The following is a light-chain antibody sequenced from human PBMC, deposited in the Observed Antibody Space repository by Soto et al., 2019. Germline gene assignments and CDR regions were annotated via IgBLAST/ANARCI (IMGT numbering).Light chain of an antibody. CDR1: SSDVGSYNR. Sequence: QSVLTQPPSVSGSPGQSVTISCTGTSSDVGSYNRVSWYQQPPGTAPKLIIYEVSKRPSGVPDRFSGSKSGNTASLTISGLQAEDEADYYCSSFTSTNTYVFGTGTKLTVL. CDR3: SSFTSTNTYV. CDR2: EVS. J-gene: IGLJ1*01. V-gene: IGLV2-18*02.